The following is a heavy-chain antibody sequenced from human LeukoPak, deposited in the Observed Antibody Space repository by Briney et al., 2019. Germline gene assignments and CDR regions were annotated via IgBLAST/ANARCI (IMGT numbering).Heavy chain of an antibody. CDR1: GFTFSSYS. J-gene: IGHJ4*02. CDR2: ISSSSSYI. V-gene: IGHV3-21*01. Sequence: PGGSLRLSCAASGFTFSSYSMNWVRQAPGKGLEWVSSISSSSSYIYYADSVKGRFTISRDNAKNSLYLQMNSLRAEDTAVYYCARESYSSGWYVDYWGQGVLVTVSS. CDR3: ARESYSSGWYVDY. D-gene: IGHD6-19*01.